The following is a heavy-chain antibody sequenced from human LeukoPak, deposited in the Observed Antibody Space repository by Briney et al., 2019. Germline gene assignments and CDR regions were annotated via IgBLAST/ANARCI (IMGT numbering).Heavy chain of an antibody. CDR2: ISPDSGYI. J-gene: IGHJ4*02. CDR3: APFSAVTHYYFDY. D-gene: IGHD6-13*01. V-gene: IGHV3-21*01. CDR1: GFTFSSHS. Sequence: GGSLRLSCAASGFTFSSHSLMWVRQAPGKGPEWVSSISPDSGYIYYADSVKGRFTISRDNAENSLFLQMNSLGAEDTAVYYCAPFSAVTHYYFDYWGQGTLVTVSS.